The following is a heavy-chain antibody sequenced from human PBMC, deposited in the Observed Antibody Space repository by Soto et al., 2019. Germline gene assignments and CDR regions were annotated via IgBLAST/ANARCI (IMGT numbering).Heavy chain of an antibody. CDR1: GGSISNNNYW. V-gene: IGHV4-39*01. D-gene: IGHD3-3*01. CDR2: FPFRRCSST. J-gene: IGHJ3*01. Sequence: SETLSLTCTASGGSISNNNYWWGWIRQSPEMGLQWIGSFPFRRCSSTLYNPSLKSRVSISVDTSNMQFSLTLSSVTAADTALYYCARHAVSECGHKECAFDVWGQGTMVTVSS. CDR3: ARHAVSECGHKECAFDV.